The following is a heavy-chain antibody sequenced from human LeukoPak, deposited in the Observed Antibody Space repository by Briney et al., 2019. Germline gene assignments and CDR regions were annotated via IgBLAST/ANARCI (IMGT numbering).Heavy chain of an antibody. CDR3: ARTAYYYDSSVRYFDY. Sequence: SVKVSCMASGGTFSSYAISWVRQAPGQGLEWMGGIIPIFGTANYAQKFQGRVTITTDESTSTAYMELSSLRSEDTAVYYCARTAYYYDSSVRYFDYWGQGTLVTVSS. CDR1: GGTFSSYA. V-gene: IGHV1-69*05. D-gene: IGHD3-22*01. J-gene: IGHJ4*02. CDR2: IIPIFGTA.